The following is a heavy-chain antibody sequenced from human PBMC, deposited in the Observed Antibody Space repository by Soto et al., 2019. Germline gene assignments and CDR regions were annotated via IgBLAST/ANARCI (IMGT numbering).Heavy chain of an antibody. V-gene: IGHV4-31*03. D-gene: IGHD2-2*01. CDR1: GGSISRGGYY. CDR3: ARAKMAGYCSSTSCLNDFDI. J-gene: IGHJ3*02. CDR2: IYYSGST. Sequence: TSETLSLTCTVSGGSISRGGYYWSWVRQRPGNGLEWIGYIYYSGSTYYNPSLKSRVTISVDTSKNQFSLKLSSVTAADTAVYYCARAKMAGYCSSTSCLNDFDIWGQGTMVTVSS.